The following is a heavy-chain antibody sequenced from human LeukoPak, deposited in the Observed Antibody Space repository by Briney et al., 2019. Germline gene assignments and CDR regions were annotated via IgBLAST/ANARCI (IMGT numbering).Heavy chain of an antibody. Sequence: PSETLSLTCTVPGGSISSYYWSWIRQPPGKGLEWIGYIYYSGSTNYNPSLKSRVTISVDTSKNQFSLKLSSVTAADTAVYYCARDQEGFDYWGQGTLVTVSS. CDR2: IYYSGST. J-gene: IGHJ4*02. V-gene: IGHV4-59*01. CDR3: ARDQEGFDY. CDR1: GGSISSYY.